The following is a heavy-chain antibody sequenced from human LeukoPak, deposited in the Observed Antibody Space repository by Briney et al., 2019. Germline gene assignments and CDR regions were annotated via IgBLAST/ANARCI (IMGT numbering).Heavy chain of an antibody. Sequence: ASVKVSCKASGGTFSSYAISWVRQAPGQGLEWMGGIIPIFGTANYAQKFQGRVTITTDESTSTAYMELSSLRSEDTAVYYCASGTGSWYFDYWGQGTLVTVSS. CDR3: ASGTGSWYFDY. CDR1: GGTFSSYA. CDR2: IIPIFGTA. V-gene: IGHV1-69*05. D-gene: IGHD3-10*01. J-gene: IGHJ4*02.